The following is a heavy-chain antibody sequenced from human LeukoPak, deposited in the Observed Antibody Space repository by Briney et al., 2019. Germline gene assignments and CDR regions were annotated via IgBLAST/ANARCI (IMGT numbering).Heavy chain of an antibody. Sequence: SETLSLTCAVYGGSFSGYYWSWIRQPPGKGLEWIGEINHSGSTNYNPSLKSRVTISVDTSKNHFSLKLSPVTAADTAVYYCARNEGQQLSRSWGDPWGQGTLVTVSS. D-gene: IGHD6-13*01. CDR3: ARNEGQQLSRSWGDP. CDR1: GGSFSGYY. J-gene: IGHJ5*02. CDR2: INHSGST. V-gene: IGHV4-34*01.